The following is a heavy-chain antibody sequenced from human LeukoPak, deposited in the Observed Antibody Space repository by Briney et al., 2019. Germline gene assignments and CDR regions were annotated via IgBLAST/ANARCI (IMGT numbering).Heavy chain of an antibody. CDR2: ISNSSSYI. J-gene: IGHJ4*02. CDR1: GFTFSNAW. V-gene: IGHV3-21*01. CDR3: ARRVAVADNYFDY. Sequence: PGGSLRLSCAASGFTFSNAWMSWVRQAPGKGLEWVSSISNSSSYIYYADSVKGRFTISRDNAKNSLYLQMNSLRAEDTGVYYCARRVAVADNYFDYWGQGTLVTVSS. D-gene: IGHD6-19*01.